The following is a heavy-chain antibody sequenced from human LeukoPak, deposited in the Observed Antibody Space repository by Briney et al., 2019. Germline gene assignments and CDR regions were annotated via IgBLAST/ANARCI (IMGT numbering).Heavy chain of an antibody. CDR1: GFTSSRYW. D-gene: IGHD3-10*01. V-gene: IGHV3-7*01. Sequence: GGSLRLSCAASGFTSSRYWMSWVRQAPGKGLEWVANVKQDGSEKNYVDSVKGRFIISRDNAKNSVYLQMNSLRVEDTAVYYCAGEDYGAGSYYFDYWGQGTLVTVSS. CDR2: VKQDGSEK. J-gene: IGHJ4*02. CDR3: AGEDYGAGSYYFDY.